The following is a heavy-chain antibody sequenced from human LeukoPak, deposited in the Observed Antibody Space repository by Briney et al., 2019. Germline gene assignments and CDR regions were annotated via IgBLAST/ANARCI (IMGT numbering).Heavy chain of an antibody. J-gene: IGHJ4*02. CDR3: AREATVGGALED. CDR1: GFTFDRYW. D-gene: IGHD1-26*01. Sequence: GGSLRLSCAAFGFTFDRYWMHWVRQTPGKRLVWVSRINQDGRYISYADSVQGRFTISRDTAKSTLFLQMNSLRVEDTAIYFCAREATVGGALEDWGQGALVTVSS. CDR2: INQDGRYI. V-gene: IGHV3-74*01.